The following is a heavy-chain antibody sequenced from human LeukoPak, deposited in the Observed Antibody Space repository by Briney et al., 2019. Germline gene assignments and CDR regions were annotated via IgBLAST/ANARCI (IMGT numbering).Heavy chain of an antibody. Sequence: ASVKDSCKASGYTFIDYYMHWVRQAPGQGLEWMGEINPYSGDAKYAQKFQGRVTMARDTSINTVFMELSRLMSDDTAVYYCARLRYFGSVYPFDYWGQGTLVTVSS. V-gene: IGHV1-2*02. J-gene: IGHJ4*02. CDR2: INPYSGDA. CDR1: GYTFIDYY. D-gene: IGHD3-9*01. CDR3: ARLRYFGSVYPFDY.